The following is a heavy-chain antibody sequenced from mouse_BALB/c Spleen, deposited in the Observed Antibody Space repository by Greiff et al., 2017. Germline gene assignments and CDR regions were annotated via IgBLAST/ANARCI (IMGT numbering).Heavy chain of an antibody. V-gene: IGHV1-87*01. CDR1: GYTFTSYW. J-gene: IGHJ2*01. D-gene: IGHD2-1*01. CDR3: ARGGNSLDY. CDR2: IYPGDGDT. Sequence: QVQLQQSGAELARPGASVKLSCKASGYTFTSYWMQWVKQRPGQGLEWIGAIYPGDGDTRYTQKFKGKATLTADKSSSTAYMQLSSLASEDSAVYYCARGGNSLDYWGQGTTLTVSS.